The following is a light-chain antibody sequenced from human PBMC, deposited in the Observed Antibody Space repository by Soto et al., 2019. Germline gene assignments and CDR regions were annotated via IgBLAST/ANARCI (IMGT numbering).Light chain of an antibody. V-gene: IGKV1-39*01. Sequence: DIQMTQSPSSLSASVGDRVTITCRASQSIVTYLNWYLQKPGKAPKLLIYAASNLQSGVPSRFSGSGSGTDFTLTISSLQPEDFATYYCQQLNSYPYTFGQGTKVDIK. J-gene: IGKJ2*01. CDR3: QQLNSYPYT. CDR2: AAS. CDR1: QSIVTY.